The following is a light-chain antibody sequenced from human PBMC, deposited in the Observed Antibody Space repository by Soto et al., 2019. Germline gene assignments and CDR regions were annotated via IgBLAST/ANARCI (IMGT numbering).Light chain of an antibody. CDR3: QQYYSTRT. V-gene: IGKV4-1*01. J-gene: IGKJ2*01. CDR2: WAS. Sequence: DIVMTQSPDSLAVSLGEKATINCKSSQSVLYSSNNKNYLAWYQQKPGQPPKLLIYWASTRESGVPDRFSGRGSGTDFTLTISSLQAEDVAVYYCQQYYSTRTFGQGTKLEIK. CDR1: QSVLYSSNNKNY.